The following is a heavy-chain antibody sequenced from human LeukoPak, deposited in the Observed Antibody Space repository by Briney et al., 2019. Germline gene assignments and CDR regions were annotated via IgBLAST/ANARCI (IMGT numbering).Heavy chain of an antibody. CDR3: AKGTERYREVSSFDY. CDR1: GFIFNTYT. V-gene: IGHV3-23*01. CDR2: ISGGGGGT. Sequence: GGSLRLSCAASGFIFNTYTMNWVRQAPGKGLEWVSAISGGGGGTYYADFVKGRFTISRGNSKNTLYLQMNSLRAEDTAAYYCAKGTERYREVSSFDYWGQGTLVAVSS. D-gene: IGHD3-10*01. J-gene: IGHJ4*02.